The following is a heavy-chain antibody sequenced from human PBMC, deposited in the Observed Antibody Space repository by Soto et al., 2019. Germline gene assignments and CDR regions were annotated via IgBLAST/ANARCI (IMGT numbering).Heavy chain of an antibody. D-gene: IGHD2-15*01. V-gene: IGHV3-33*01. CDR1: GFTFSDYG. CDR2: IWYDGSNE. Sequence: QVQLVASGGGVVQPGKSLRLSCAASGFTFSDYGMHWVRQAPGKGLEWVAVIWYDGSNEYYADSVKGRFTISRDNSKNTLYLQMNSLRAEDTAVYYCARKSRGVDCSGGSCYSWYLDLWGRGTLVTVSS. J-gene: IGHJ2*01. CDR3: ARKSRGVDCSGGSCYSWYLDL.